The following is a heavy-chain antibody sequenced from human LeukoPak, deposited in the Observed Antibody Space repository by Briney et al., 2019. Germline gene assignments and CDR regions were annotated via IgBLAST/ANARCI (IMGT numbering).Heavy chain of an antibody. CDR3: PRDPRLVDY. CDR2: ISGSGSDI. Sequence: GGSLRLSCEASGSTFSDFYMTWLRQAPGKGLEWVSYISGSGSDIKYADSVKGRFSISRDNADNTLYLQMNSLRAEDTAMYYCPRDPRLVDYWGQGTLVTVSS. J-gene: IGHJ4*02. V-gene: IGHV3-11*01. CDR1: GSTFSDFY.